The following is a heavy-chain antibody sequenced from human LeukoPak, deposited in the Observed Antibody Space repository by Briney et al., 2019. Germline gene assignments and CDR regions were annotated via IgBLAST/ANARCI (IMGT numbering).Heavy chain of an antibody. CDR2: INHSGST. V-gene: IGHV4-34*01. J-gene: IGHJ4*02. Sequence: SETLSLTCAVYGGSFSGYYWSWIRQPPGKGLEWIGEINHSGSTNYNPSLKSRVIISVDTSKNQFSLKLSSVTAADTAVYYCARGIASDYWGQGTLVTVSS. CDR3: ARGIASDY. D-gene: IGHD6-13*01. CDR1: GGSFSGYY.